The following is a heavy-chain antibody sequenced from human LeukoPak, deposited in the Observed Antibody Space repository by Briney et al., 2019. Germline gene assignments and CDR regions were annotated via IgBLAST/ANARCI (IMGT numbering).Heavy chain of an antibody. D-gene: IGHD6-13*01. CDR3: AKAPGSKRRWYGGLEALDP. CDR1: GFTFSSHA. CDR2: ISGIGGST. V-gene: IGHV3-23*01. Sequence: GRSLRLSCAASGFTFSSHAMSWVRQAPGEGMGWVLAISGIGGSTTYADSVKGRFTISRDNSKNTLYMQMSSLRAEDTAVYYCAKAPGSKRRWYGGLEALDPWGEGTLVTVSS. J-gene: IGHJ5*02.